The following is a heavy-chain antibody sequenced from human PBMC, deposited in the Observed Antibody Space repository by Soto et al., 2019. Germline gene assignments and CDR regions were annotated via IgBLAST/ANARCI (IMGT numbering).Heavy chain of an antibody. J-gene: IGHJ3*01. V-gene: IGHV2-5*02. CDR2: IHWADTE. CDR3: AHLLWLGDGALDG. D-gene: IGHD3-10*01. Sequence: QIPLREYGPTQVQPTQTITLTCTFSGFSLTTSRVGVAWISKPPGKALEFLALIHWADTERYRSSLRSRLTIKKGTSKNQVVLTMTNVDPVDTASYYCAHLLWLGDGALDGWGPGKLVTVSS. CDR1: GFSLTTSRVG.